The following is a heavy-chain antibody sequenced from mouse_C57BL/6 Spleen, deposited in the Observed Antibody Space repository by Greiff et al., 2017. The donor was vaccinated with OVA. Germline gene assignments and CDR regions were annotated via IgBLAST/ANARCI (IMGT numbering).Heavy chain of an antibody. V-gene: IGHV5-4*01. CDR3: ARDDTTVHYYAMDY. Sequence: EVKVEESGGGLVKPGGSLKLSCAASGFTFSSYAMSWVRQTPEKRLEWVATISDGGSYTYYPDNVKGRFTISRDNAKNNLYLQMSHLKSEDTAMYYCARDDTTVHYYAMDYWGQGTSVTVSS. J-gene: IGHJ4*01. CDR2: ISDGGSYT. D-gene: IGHD1-1*01. CDR1: GFTFSSYA.